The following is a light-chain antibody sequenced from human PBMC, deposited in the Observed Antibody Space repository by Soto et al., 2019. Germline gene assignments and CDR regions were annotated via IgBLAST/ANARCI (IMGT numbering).Light chain of an antibody. Sequence: DIQMTQSPSTLSASVGERVTITCRASQSISSWLAWYQQKPGNAPKLLVYKASSLESGVPSRFSGSGAGTEFTLTISSLQPDDFSTYYCQQYNSYSWTFGQGTKVEIK. CDR1: QSISSW. V-gene: IGKV1-5*03. J-gene: IGKJ1*01. CDR2: KAS. CDR3: QQYNSYSWT.